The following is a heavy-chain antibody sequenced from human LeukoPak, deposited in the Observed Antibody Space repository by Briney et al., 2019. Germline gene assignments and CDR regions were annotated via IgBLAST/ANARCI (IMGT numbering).Heavy chain of an antibody. CDR2: IWYDGSNK. J-gene: IGHJ4*02. V-gene: IGHV3-33*01. CDR1: GFTFSSYG. Sequence: TGGSLRLSCAASGFTFSSYGMHWVRQAPGKGLEWVAVIWYDGSNKYYADSVKGRFTISRDNSKNTLYLQMNSLRAEDTAVYYCARRRKQWLFPYSKGAGPSDYWGQGTLVTVSS. D-gene: IGHD6-19*01. CDR3: ARRRKQWLFPYSKGAGPSDY.